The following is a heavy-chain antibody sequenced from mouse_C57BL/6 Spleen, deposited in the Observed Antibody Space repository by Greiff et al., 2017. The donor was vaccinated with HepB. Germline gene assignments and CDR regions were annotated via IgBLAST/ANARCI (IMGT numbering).Heavy chain of an antibody. J-gene: IGHJ2*01. CDR3: TTSVHYGSSLDY. V-gene: IGHV14-4*01. D-gene: IGHD1-1*01. Sequence: VQLKQSGAELVRPGASVKLSCTASGFNIKDDYMHWVKQRPEQGLEWIGWIDPENGDTEYASKFQGKATITADTSSNTAYLQLSSLTSEDTAVYYCTTSVHYGSSLDYWGQGTTLTVSS. CDR2: IDPENGDT. CDR1: GFNIKDDY.